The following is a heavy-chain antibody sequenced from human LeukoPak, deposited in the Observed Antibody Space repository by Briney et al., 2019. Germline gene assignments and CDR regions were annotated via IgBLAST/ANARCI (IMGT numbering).Heavy chain of an antibody. CDR1: GGSISSYY. Sequence: PSETLSLTCTVSGGSISSYYWSWIRQPPGKGREWIGYSYTSGSTNYNPSRKSRVTISVDTSKNQFSLKMSSVTAADTAVYYCARLLDTAMVTSWFDPWGQGTLVTVSS. CDR2: SYTSGST. D-gene: IGHD5-18*01. V-gene: IGHV4-4*09. J-gene: IGHJ5*02. CDR3: ARLLDTAMVTSWFDP.